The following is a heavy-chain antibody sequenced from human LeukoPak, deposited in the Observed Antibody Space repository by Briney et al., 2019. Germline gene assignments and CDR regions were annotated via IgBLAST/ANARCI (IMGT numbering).Heavy chain of an antibody. V-gene: IGHV3-30*02. Sequence: GGSLRLSCAASGFTFNSYGMHWVRQAPGKGLEWVAFIRFDGTKYYADSVKGRFTISRDDSENTLYLQMNSLRAEDTAMYYCARNAYYDSGTYHSGFDYWGLGTLVTVSS. CDR1: GFTFNSYG. CDR3: ARNAYYDSGTYHSGFDY. J-gene: IGHJ4*02. CDR2: IRFDGTK. D-gene: IGHD3-10*01.